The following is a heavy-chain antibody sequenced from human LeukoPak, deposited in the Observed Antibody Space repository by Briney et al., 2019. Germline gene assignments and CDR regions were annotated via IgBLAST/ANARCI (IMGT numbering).Heavy chain of an antibody. J-gene: IGHJ4*02. D-gene: IGHD6-13*01. CDR1: GFTVSSNY. V-gene: IGHV3-66*02. Sequence: QPGGSLRLSCAASGFTVSSNYMSWVRQAPGKGLEWVSVIYSGGSTYYADSVRGRFTISRDNSKNTLYLQMSSLRADDTALYYCARGAAAGEGYFDYWGQGTLVTVSS. CDR3: ARGAAAGEGYFDY. CDR2: IYSGGST.